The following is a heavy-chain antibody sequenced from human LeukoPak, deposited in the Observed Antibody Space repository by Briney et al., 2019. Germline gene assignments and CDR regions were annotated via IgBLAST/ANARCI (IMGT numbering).Heavy chain of an antibody. J-gene: IGHJ6*02. CDR3: AREGWRIAAVGDYYYYGMDV. D-gene: IGHD6-13*01. V-gene: IGHV1-18*01. Sequence: GASAEASLKTSCYAFTSHVISWVRPAPGQGAEWMGWFFAYNGNTNYAQKLQGRVTMTTDTTTSTGYMEKRSLRSDDTAVYYCAREGWRIAAVGDYYYYGMDVWGQGTTVTVSS. CDR2: FFAYNGNT. CDR1: CYAFTSHV.